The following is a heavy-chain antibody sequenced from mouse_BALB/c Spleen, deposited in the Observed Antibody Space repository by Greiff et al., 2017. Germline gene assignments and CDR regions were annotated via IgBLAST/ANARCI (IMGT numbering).Heavy chain of an antibody. CDR1: GFTFSDYY. J-gene: IGHJ2*01. V-gene: IGHV5-4*02. Sequence: EVQRVESGGGLVKPGGSLKLSCAASGFTFSDYYMYWVRQTPEKRLEWVATISDGGSYTYYPDSVKGRFTISRDNAKNNLYLQMSSLKSEDTAMYYCARDRGNYFDYWGQGTTLTVSS. CDR3: ARDRGNYFDY. CDR2: ISDGGSYT. D-gene: IGHD2-1*01.